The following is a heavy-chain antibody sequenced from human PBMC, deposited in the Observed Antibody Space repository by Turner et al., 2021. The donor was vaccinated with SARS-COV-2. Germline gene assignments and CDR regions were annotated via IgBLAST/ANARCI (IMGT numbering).Heavy chain of an antibody. CDR1: GGSISNYY. CDR2: IYYKWRT. D-gene: IGHD2-2*01. CDR3: ARGSSVGAPLDWFGP. J-gene: IGHJ5*02. Sequence: QVQLQESGPGLVKPSETLSLTCTVSGGSISNYYWNWIRQPPGKGLEWIGYIYYKWRTDYKSSIKSRVTVSVDSENEFSLKLISVTAADTAVYYCARGSSVGAPLDWFGPWGQGLLVTVSP. V-gene: IGHV4-59*01.